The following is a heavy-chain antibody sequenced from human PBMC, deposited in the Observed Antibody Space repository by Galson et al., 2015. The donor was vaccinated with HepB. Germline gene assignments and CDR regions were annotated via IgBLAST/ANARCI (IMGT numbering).Heavy chain of an antibody. CDR3: AKDELEYSSSNYYMDV. J-gene: IGHJ6*03. Sequence: SLRLSCAASGFTFSSYAMSWVRQAPGKVLEWVSAISGSGGSTYYADSVKGRFTISRDNSKNTLYLQMNSPRAEDTAVYYCAKDELEYSSSNYYMDVWGKGTTVTVSS. V-gene: IGHV3-23*01. CDR1: GFTFSSYA. D-gene: IGHD6-6*01. CDR2: ISGSGGST.